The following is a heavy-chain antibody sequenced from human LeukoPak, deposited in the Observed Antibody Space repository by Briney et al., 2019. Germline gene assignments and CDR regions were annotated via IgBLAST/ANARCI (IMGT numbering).Heavy chain of an antibody. CDR1: GGSFSGYY. CDR2: INHSGST. D-gene: IGHD3-22*01. J-gene: IGHJ4*02. V-gene: IGHV4-34*01. Sequence: PSETLSLTCAVYGGSFSGYYWSWIRQPPGKGLEWIGEINHSGSTNYNPSLKSRVTISVDTSKNQFSLKLSSVTAADTAVYYCARGPYYYDSSGYYYDASLDYRGQGTLVTVSS. CDR3: ARGPYYYDSSGYYYDASLDY.